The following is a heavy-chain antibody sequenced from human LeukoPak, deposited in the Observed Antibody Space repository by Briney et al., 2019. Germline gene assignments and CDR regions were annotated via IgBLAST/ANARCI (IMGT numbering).Heavy chain of an antibody. V-gene: IGHV4-34*01. Sequence: SETLSLTCAVYGGSFSGYYWRWIRQPPGKGLEWIGEINHSGSTNYNPSLKSRVTISVDTSKNQFSLKLSSVTAADTAVYYCARLYYDFWSGYNWFDPWGQGTLVTVAS. CDR3: ARLYYDFWSGYNWFDP. CDR1: GGSFSGYY. D-gene: IGHD3-3*01. CDR2: INHSGST. J-gene: IGHJ5*02.